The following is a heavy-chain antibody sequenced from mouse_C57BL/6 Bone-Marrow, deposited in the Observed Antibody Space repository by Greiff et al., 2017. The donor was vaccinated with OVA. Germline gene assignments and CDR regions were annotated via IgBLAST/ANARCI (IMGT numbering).Heavy chain of an antibody. Sequence: EVQRVESGGGLVKPGGSLKLSCAASGFTFSSSAMSWVRQTPEKRLEWVATISDGGSYTYYPDNVQGRFTISRDNAKNNLYLQMSHLKSEDTAMYYCARAGYYYGREGYFDYWGQGTTLTVSS. CDR1: GFTFSSSA. D-gene: IGHD1-1*01. CDR3: ARAGYYYGREGYFDY. CDR2: ISDGGSYT. V-gene: IGHV5-4*01. J-gene: IGHJ2*01.